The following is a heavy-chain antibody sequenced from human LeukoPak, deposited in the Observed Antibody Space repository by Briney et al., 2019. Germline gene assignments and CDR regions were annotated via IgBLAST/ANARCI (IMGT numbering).Heavy chain of an antibody. V-gene: IGHV4-59*08. J-gene: IGHJ3*02. D-gene: IGHD2-15*01. CDR2: IYYSGST. CDR1: GGSISSYY. CDR3: ARLTNLVVVRAFDI. Sequence: SETLSLTCTVSGGSISSYYWSWIRQPPGKGLEWLGYIYYSGSTNYNPSLKSRVTISVDTSKNQFSLKLSSVTAADTAVYYCARLTNLVVVRAFDIWGQGTMVTVSS.